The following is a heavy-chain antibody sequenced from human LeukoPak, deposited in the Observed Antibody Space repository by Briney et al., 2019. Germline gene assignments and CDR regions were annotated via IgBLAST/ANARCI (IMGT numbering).Heavy chain of an antibody. CDR1: GFTFSSYA. D-gene: IGHD5-12*01. Sequence: GGSLRLPCAASGFTFSSYAMSWVRQAPGKGLEWVSAISGSGGSTYYADSVKGRFTISRDNSKNTLYLQMNSLRAEDTAVYYCAKDVIVATMRYYFDYWGQGTLVTVSS. CDR3: AKDVIVATMRYYFDY. J-gene: IGHJ4*02. V-gene: IGHV3-23*01. CDR2: ISGSGGST.